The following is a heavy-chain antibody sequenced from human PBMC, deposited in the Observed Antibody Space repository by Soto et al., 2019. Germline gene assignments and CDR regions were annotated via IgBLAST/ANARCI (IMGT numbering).Heavy chain of an antibody. CDR3: VRDGTKTLRDWFDP. J-gene: IGHJ5*02. V-gene: IGHV4-4*07. Sequence: SETLSLICTVSGASISGFYWSWIRKSAGKGREWIGRIYATGTTDYNPSLKSRVMMSVDTSKKQFSLKLRSVTAADTAVYYCVRDGTKTLRDWFDPWGQGMSVTVSS. CDR1: GASISGFY. D-gene: IGHD1-1*01. CDR2: IYATGTT.